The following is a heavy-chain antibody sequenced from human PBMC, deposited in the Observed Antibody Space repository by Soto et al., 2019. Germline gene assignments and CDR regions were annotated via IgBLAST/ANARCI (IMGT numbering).Heavy chain of an antibody. V-gene: IGHV3-30*18. CDR2: ISYDGSNK. CDR3: AKRDVGYSYGYYYYGMDV. CDR1: GFTFSSYG. J-gene: IGHJ6*02. D-gene: IGHD5-18*01. Sequence: QVQLVESGGGVVQPGRSLRLSCAASGFTFSSYGMHWVRQAPGKGLEWVAVISYDGSNKYYADSVKGRFTISRDNSKNTLYLQMNSLRAEDTAVYYCAKRDVGYSYGYYYYGMDVWGQGTMVTVSS.